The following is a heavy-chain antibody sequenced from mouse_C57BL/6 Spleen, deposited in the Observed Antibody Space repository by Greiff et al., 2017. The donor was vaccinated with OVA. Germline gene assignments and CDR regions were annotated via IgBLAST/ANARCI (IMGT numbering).Heavy chain of an antibody. J-gene: IGHJ2*01. CDR1: GFNINNNY. CDR2: IVPANGNT. CDR3: AREYYFDY. V-gene: IGHV14-3*01. Sequence: EVQLQQSVAELVRPGASVKLSCTASGFNINNNYMHWVKQRPEQGLEWIGRIVPANGNTKYAPKFQGKATITADTSSNTAYLQLSSLTTEDTAIYYGAREYYFDYWGQGTTLTVSS.